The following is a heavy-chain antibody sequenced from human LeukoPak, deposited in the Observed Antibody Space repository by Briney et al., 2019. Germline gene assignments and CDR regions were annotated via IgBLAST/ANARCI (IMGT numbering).Heavy chain of an antibody. J-gene: IGHJ3*02. Sequence: GGSLSLSCAASGFTFSSYSMNWVRQAPGKGLEWVSSISSSSSYIYYADSVKGRFTISRDNAKNSLYLQINSLRAEDTAVYYCARSYYDSSGYYVKDDAFDIWGQGTMVTVSS. CDR1: GFTFSSYS. CDR3: ARSYYDSSGYYVKDDAFDI. V-gene: IGHV3-21*01. CDR2: ISSSSSYI. D-gene: IGHD3-22*01.